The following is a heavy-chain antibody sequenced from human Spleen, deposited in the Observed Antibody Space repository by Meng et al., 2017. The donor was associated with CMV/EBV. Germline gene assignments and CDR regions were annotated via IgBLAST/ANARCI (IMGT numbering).Heavy chain of an antibody. Sequence: ASGYTFTSYAMHWVRQAPGQRLEWMGWSNAGNGNTKYSQEFQGRVTITADTSTDTAYMELSSLRSEDTAVYYCAIDSAHEGTSSPPGWGQGTLVTVSS. J-gene: IGHJ4*02. CDR2: SNAGNGNT. CDR3: AIDSAHEGTSSPPG. CDR1: GYTFTSYA. D-gene: IGHD2-2*01. V-gene: IGHV1-3*02.